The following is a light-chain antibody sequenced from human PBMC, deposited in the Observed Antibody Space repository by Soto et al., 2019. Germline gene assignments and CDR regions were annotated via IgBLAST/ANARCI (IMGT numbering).Light chain of an antibody. CDR1: QSVNSNY. CDR3: QQYGTSLSLT. CDR2: DAS. J-gene: IGKJ4*01. V-gene: IGKV3-20*01. Sequence: EIVLMQSPGTLSLSPGERATLSCRAIQSVNSNYLAWYQLKPVQAPRLVIYDASRRATGIPDRFSGSGSGTDFTLTISRLEPEDFAVYYCQQYGTSLSLTFGGGTKVDIK.